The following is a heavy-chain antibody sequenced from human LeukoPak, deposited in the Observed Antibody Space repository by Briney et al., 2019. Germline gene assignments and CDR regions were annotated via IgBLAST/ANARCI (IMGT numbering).Heavy chain of an antibody. D-gene: IGHD2-2*01. CDR2: IYPGDSDT. CDR3: ARRQGCSSTSCPPDY. Sequence: GESLKISCRGSGYSFTTYWIGWVRHMPGKGLEWMGIIYPGDSDTRYSPSFQDQVTLSADKSINTAYLQWSSLKASDAAMYYCARRQGCSSTSCPPDYWGQGTLVTVSS. J-gene: IGHJ4*02. CDR1: GYSFTTYW. V-gene: IGHV5-51*01.